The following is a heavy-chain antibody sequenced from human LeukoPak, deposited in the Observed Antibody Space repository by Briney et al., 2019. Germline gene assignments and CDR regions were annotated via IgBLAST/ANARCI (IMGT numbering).Heavy chain of an antibody. J-gene: IGHJ3*02. CDR1: GFTFSSYG. CDR3: ARGLRYFDWLLYNDAFDI. Sequence: PGGSLRLSCAASGFTFSSYGMSWVRQAPGKGLEWVSGINWNGGSTGYADSVKGRFTISRDNAKNSLYLQMNSLRAEDTALYHCARGLRYFDWLLYNDAFDIWGQGTMVTVSS. CDR2: INWNGGST. D-gene: IGHD3-9*01. V-gene: IGHV3-20*01.